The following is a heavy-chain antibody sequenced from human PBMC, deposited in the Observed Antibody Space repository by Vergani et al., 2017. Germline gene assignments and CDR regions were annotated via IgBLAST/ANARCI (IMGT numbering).Heavy chain of an antibody. D-gene: IGHD2-21*02. Sequence: QAQLVESGGGVVHPGRSLTLSCVASGFTFGNYGMHWVRQAPGKGLEGVAVISYLGNEKYYADSVKGRFSISRDTSTKTLFLKMTNVRPDDTAVYFCARAAAMVTPHYFYYYMDVWVKRTAVTVSS. V-gene: IGHV3-30*04. CDR2: ISYLGNEK. CDR3: ARAAAMVTPHYFYYYMDV. J-gene: IGHJ6*03. CDR1: GFTFGNYG.